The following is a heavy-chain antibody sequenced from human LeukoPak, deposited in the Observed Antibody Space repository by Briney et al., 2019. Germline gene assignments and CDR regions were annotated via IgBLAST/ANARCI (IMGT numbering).Heavy chain of an antibody. V-gene: IGHV3-23*01. Sequence: GGSLRLSCAASGLIFSSYVMSWVRQAPGKGLEWVSTISGTGGDTYYTDSVKGRFTISRDNSKNTLYLQMNSLRAEDTAIYFCAKELRRSPTYYFDYWGQGTLVTVSS. J-gene: IGHJ4*02. CDR1: GLIFSSYV. D-gene: IGHD2-15*01. CDR2: ISGTGGDT. CDR3: AKELRRSPTYYFDY.